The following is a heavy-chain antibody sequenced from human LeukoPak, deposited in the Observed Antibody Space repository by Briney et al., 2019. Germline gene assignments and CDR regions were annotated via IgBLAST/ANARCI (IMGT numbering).Heavy chain of an antibody. CDR1: GFTFSSYG. J-gene: IGHJ3*02. CDR3: AKPSIQDYGDYFDAFDI. V-gene: IGHV3-30*18. D-gene: IGHD4-17*01. Sequence: GGSLRLSCAASGFTFSSYGMHWVRQAPGKGLEWVAVISYDGSNKYYADSVKGRFTISRDNSENTLYLQMNSLRAEDTAVYYCAKPSIQDYGDYFDAFDIWGQGTMVTVSS. CDR2: ISYDGSNK.